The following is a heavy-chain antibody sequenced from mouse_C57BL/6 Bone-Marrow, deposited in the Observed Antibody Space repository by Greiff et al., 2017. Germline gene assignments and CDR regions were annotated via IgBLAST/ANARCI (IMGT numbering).Heavy chain of an antibody. D-gene: IGHD2-2*01. CDR3: ARSPYLLCLSY. CDR2: IHPNSGST. J-gene: IGHJ3*01. V-gene: IGHV1-64*01. CDR1: GYTFTSYW. Sequence: QVQLQQPGAELVKPGASVKLSCKASGYTFTSYWMHWVKQRPGQGLEWIGMIHPNSGSTNYNEKFKSKATLTVDKSSSTAYMQLSSLTSEDSAVYYCARSPYLLCLSYWGQGTLVTVSA.